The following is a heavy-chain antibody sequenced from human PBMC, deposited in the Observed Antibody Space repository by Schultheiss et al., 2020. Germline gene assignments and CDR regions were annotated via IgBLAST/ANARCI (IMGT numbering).Heavy chain of an antibody. CDR3: TTVSGWYGSFDY. J-gene: IGHJ4*02. CDR1: GFTFSSYA. V-gene: IGHV3-33*08. Sequence: GGSLRLSCAASGFTFSSYAMHWVRQAPGKGLEWVAVIWYDGSNKYYADSVKGRFTISRDNSKNTLYLQMNSLKTEDTAVYYCTTVSGWYGSFDYWGQGTLVTVSS. D-gene: IGHD6-19*01. CDR2: IWYDGSNK.